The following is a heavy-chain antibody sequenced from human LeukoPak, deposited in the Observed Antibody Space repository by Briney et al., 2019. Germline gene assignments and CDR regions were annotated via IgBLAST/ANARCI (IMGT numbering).Heavy chain of an antibody. J-gene: IGHJ5*02. CDR1: GYTFAGYY. CDR3: AREMSTVAIPPVYLDL. CDR2: INPNNGYT. V-gene: IGHV1-2*02. D-gene: IGHD4-17*01. Sequence: ASVKVSCKASGYTFAGYYIHWVRQAPGRGLEWMGWINPNNGYTKYVQNFQGRVTMTRDTSISTVYMELSRLRSDDTAIYYCAREMSTVAIPPVYLDLWGQGTLVTVSS.